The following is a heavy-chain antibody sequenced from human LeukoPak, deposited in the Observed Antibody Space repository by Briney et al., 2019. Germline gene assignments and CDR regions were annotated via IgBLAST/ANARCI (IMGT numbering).Heavy chain of an antibody. D-gene: IGHD3-10*01. V-gene: IGHV3-23*01. J-gene: IGHJ4*02. CDR1: GFTFSSYA. CDR3: AKRGSGSSGLYYFDY. CDR2: IIGSGDST. Sequence: PGGSLRLSCAASGFTFSSYAMSWVRQAPGKGLEWVSAIIGSGDSTYFADSVKGRFTISRDNSKNTVYLQMSSLGVEGTAVYYCAKRGSGSSGLYYFDYWGQGTLVTVSS.